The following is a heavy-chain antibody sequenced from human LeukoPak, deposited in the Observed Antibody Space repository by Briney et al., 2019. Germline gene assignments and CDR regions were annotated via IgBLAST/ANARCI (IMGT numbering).Heavy chain of an antibody. J-gene: IGHJ4*02. D-gene: IGHD5-18*01. V-gene: IGHV3-30-3*01. CDR2: ISYDGSNK. Sequence: PGRSLRLSCAASGFTFSSYAMHWVRQAPGKGLEGVAVISYDGSNKYYADSVKGRFTISRDNSKNTLYLQMNSLRAEDTAVYYCARNPDTAMLDYWGQGTLVTVSS. CDR1: GFTFSSYA. CDR3: ARNPDTAMLDY.